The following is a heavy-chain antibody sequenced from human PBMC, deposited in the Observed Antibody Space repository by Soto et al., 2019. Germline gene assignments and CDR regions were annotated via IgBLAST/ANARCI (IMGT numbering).Heavy chain of an antibody. D-gene: IGHD5-18*01. V-gene: IGHV5-51*01. J-gene: IGHJ6*02. CDR1: GYSFSNYW. CDR2: IYPGDTDT. CDR3: ALTAPRDHYYAMDV. Sequence: GESLKISCKASGYSFSNYWIGWVRQMPGKGLEWMGIIYPGDTDTRCSPSFQGQVTISVDKSISTAYLEWRSLKASDTAMYFCALTAPRDHYYAMDVWGQGTTVTVSS.